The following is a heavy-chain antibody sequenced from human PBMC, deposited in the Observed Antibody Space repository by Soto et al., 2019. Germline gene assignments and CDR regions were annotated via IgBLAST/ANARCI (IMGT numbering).Heavy chain of an antibody. Sequence: GGSLRLSCAASGFTFSDYYMSWIRQAPGKGLEWVSYISSSSSYTNYADSVKGRFTISRDNAKNSLYLQMNSLRAEDTAVYYCARGSPDYGSKSHYNYYGMDDWGQGTTVTVSS. V-gene: IGHV3-11*06. CDR2: ISSSSSYT. CDR1: GFTFSDYY. J-gene: IGHJ6*02. D-gene: IGHD4-17*01. CDR3: ARGSPDYGSKSHYNYYGMDD.